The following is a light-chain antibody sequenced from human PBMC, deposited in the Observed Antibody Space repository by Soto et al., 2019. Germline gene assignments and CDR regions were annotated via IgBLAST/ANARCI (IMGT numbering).Light chain of an antibody. Sequence: EIVMTPSPATLSVSPGERATLYCRASQSVSSNLAWYQQKPGQAPRLLIYGASTRATGIPARFSGSGSGTEFTLTISSLQSEDFAVYYCQQYNNWPRWTFGQGTKVDIK. J-gene: IGKJ1*01. CDR3: QQYNNWPRWT. CDR1: QSVSSN. V-gene: IGKV3-15*01. CDR2: GAS.